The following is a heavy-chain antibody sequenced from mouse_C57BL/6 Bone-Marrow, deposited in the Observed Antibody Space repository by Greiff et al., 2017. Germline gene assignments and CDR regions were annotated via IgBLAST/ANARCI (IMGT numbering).Heavy chain of an antibody. CDR1: GYTFTSYW. J-gene: IGHJ2*01. Sequence: QVQLQQPGAELVKPGASVKLSCKASGYTFTSYWMHWVKQRPGQGLEWIGMIHPNSGSTNYNEKFKSKATLTVDKSSSTAYMQLSSLTSEDSAVYYCARSCQLSLLDYWGQGTTLTVSS. V-gene: IGHV1-64*01. CDR3: ARSCQLSLLDY. D-gene: IGHD3-2*02. CDR2: IHPNSGST.